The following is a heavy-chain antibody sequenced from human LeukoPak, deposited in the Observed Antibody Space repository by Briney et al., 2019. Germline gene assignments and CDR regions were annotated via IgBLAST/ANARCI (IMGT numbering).Heavy chain of an antibody. CDR1: GFTFRSHA. Sequence: GGSLTLSCAPSGFTFRSHAMHWARQAPGKGLGGVAVISFDGSSKYYADSVKGRFTISRDNSQNTLYLKMNSLRTEDTAVYYCASVGGYDPLFDYWGQGTLVTVSS. D-gene: IGHD5-12*01. J-gene: IGHJ4*02. V-gene: IGHV3-30-3*01. CDR2: ISFDGSSK. CDR3: ASVGGYDPLFDY.